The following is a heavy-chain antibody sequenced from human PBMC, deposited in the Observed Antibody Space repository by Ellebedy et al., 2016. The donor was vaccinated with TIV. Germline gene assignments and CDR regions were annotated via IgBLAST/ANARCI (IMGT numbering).Heavy chain of an antibody. V-gene: IGHV3-23*01. Sequence: PGGPLRLSCAASGLTSSRHALSWVRQAPGKGLEWVFSITSRGGNTYYADSVKVRFTIYRDNSKDTLFLQMNSLRAEDTAIYFCARDPVGVGPAFEGWGQGTMVTVSS. D-gene: IGHD4-23*01. CDR1: GLTSSRHA. J-gene: IGHJ3*01. CDR3: ARDPVGVGPAFEG. CDR2: ITSRGGNT.